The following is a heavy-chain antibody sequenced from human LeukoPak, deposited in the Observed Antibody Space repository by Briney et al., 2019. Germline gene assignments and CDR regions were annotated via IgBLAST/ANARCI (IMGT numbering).Heavy chain of an antibody. D-gene: IGHD6-6*01. J-gene: IGHJ4*02. Sequence: ASVKVSCKASGYTFTSYYMHWVRQAPGQGLEWMGIINPSGGSTSYAQKFQGRVTMTRDTSTSTVYMELSSLRSEDTAVYYCERSPSIAARPDYWGQGTLVTVSS. CDR2: INPSGGST. CDR1: GYTFTSYY. V-gene: IGHV1-46*01. CDR3: ERSPSIAARPDY.